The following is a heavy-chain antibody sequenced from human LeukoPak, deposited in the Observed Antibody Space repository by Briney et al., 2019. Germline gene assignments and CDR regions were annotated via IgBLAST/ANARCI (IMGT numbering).Heavy chain of an antibody. Sequence: ASVKVSCKASGYTFTSYYMHWVRQAPGQELEWMGIINPSGGSTSYAQKFQGRVTMTRDTSTSTVYIELSSLRSEDTAVYYCARGPTMAAAGAEYFQHWGQGTLVTVSS. J-gene: IGHJ1*01. CDR3: ARGPTMAAAGAEYFQH. D-gene: IGHD6-13*01. V-gene: IGHV1-46*01. CDR2: INPSGGST. CDR1: GYTFTSYY.